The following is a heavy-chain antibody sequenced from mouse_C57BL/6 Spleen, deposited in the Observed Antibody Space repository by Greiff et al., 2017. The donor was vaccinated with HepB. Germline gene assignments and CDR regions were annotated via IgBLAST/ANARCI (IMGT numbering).Heavy chain of an antibody. V-gene: IGHV1-53*01. D-gene: IGHD2-5*01. CDR3: ARKGAYYSNSYFDY. J-gene: IGHJ2*01. Sequence: QVQLKQPGAELVKPGASVKMSCKASGYTFTSYWMHWVKQRPGQGLEWIGNINPSNGGTNYNEKFKSKATLTVDKSTSTAYMQLSSLTSEDSAVYYCARKGAYYSNSYFDYWGQGTTLTVSS. CDR1: GYTFTSYW. CDR2: INPSNGGT.